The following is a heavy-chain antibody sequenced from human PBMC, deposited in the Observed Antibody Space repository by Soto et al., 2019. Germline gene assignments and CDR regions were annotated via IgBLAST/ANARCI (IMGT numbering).Heavy chain of an antibody. CDR3: ARGLRHTPDHYYYGMDV. CDR1: GGSISSGGYY. V-gene: IGHV4-31*03. CDR2: IYYSGST. J-gene: IGHJ6*02. D-gene: IGHD3-3*01. Sequence: SETLSLTCTVSGGSISSGGYYWSWIRQHPGKGLEWIGYIYYSGSTYYNPSLKSRVTISVDTSKNQFSLKLSSVTAADTAVYYCARGLRHTPDHYYYGMDVWGQGTTVTVSS.